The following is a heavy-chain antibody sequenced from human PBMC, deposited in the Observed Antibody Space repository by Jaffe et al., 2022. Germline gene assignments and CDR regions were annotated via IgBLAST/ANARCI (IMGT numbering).Heavy chain of an antibody. V-gene: IGHV1-46*01. D-gene: IGHD4-17*01. CDR1: GYTFTSYY. CDR3: ARESVTTVTQEFAEYFQH. J-gene: IGHJ1*01. CDR2: INPSGGST. Sequence: QVQLVQSGAEVKKPGASVKVSCKASGYTFTSYYMHWVRQAPGQGLEWMGIINPSGGSTSYAQKFQGRVTMTRDTSTSTVYMELSSLRSEDTAVYYCARESVTTVTQEFAEYFQHWGQGTLVTVSS.